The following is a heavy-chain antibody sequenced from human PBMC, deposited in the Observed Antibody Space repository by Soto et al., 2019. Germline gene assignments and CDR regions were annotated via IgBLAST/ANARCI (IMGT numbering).Heavy chain of an antibody. CDR3: ARAHLRRDGMDV. D-gene: IGHD3-16*01. Sequence: VGSLRLSCAASGFTFSDHFMDWVRQSPGKGLEWIGRTRNKVNSYTTEYAASVKGRFTISRDDSKNSLYLQMNSLKTEDTAVYYCARAHLRRDGMDVWGQGTTVTVSS. J-gene: IGHJ6*02. CDR2: TRNKVNSYTT. CDR1: GFTFSDHF. V-gene: IGHV3-72*01.